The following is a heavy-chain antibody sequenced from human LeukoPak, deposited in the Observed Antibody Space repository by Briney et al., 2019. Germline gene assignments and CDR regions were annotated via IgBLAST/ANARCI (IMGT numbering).Heavy chain of an antibody. Sequence: PGGSLRLSCAASGFTFSSYAMSWVRQAPGKGLEWVSAISGSGGCTYYADSVKGRFTISRDNSKNTLYLQMNSLRAEDTAVYYCAKDEVGYYGSGSYLIEDYWGQGTLVTVSS. J-gene: IGHJ4*02. V-gene: IGHV3-23*01. CDR3: AKDEVGYYGSGSYLIEDY. CDR1: GFTFSSYA. CDR2: ISGSGGCT. D-gene: IGHD3-10*01.